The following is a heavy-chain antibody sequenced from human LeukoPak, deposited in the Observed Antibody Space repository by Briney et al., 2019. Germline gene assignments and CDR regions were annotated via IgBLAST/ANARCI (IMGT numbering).Heavy chain of an antibody. CDR3: ARFEAVAGTKGAFDI. CDR2: IYYSGST. CDR1: GGSINSSSYY. D-gene: IGHD6-19*01. J-gene: IGHJ3*02. Sequence: SETLSLTCTVSGGSINSSSYYWGWIRQPPGKGLEWIGSIYYSGSTYYNPSLKSRVTISVDTSKNQFSLKLSSVTAADTAVYYCARFEAVAGTKGAFDIWGQGTMVTVSS. V-gene: IGHV4-39*01.